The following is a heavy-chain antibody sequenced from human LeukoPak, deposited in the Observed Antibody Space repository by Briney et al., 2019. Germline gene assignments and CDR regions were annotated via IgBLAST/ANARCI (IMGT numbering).Heavy chain of an antibody. CDR2: IYYSGST. Sequence: SETLSLTCTVSGGSISSGGYYWSWIRQHPGKGLEWIGYIYYSGSTYYNPSLKSRVTISVDTSKNQFSLKLSSVTAADTAVYYCARTPSGYDSREGDLGALDYWGQGTLVTVSS. D-gene: IGHD5-12*01. J-gene: IGHJ4*02. V-gene: IGHV4-31*03. CDR3: ARTPSGYDSREGDLGALDY. CDR1: GGSISSGGYY.